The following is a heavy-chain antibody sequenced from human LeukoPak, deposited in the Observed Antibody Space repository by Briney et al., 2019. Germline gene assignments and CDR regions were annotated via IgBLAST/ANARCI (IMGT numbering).Heavy chain of an antibody. D-gene: IGHD4-17*01. CDR1: GYTFTCYY. J-gene: IGHJ6*02. CDR2: INPNTGGT. Sequence: GASVKVSCKASGYTFTCYYMHWVRQAPGQGLEWMGWINPNTGGTNYAQKFQGRVSMTRDTSISTAYMELSRLRSDDTAVYYCARDPYGDYEDNYYYGLDVWGQGTTVTVSS. CDR3: ARDPYGDYEDNYYYGLDV. V-gene: IGHV1-2*02.